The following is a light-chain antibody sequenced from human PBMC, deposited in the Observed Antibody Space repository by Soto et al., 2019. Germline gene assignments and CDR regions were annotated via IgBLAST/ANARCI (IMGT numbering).Light chain of an antibody. CDR2: GNS. V-gene: IGLV1-40*01. CDR3: HSYDSSLSGSV. CDR1: SSNIGAGYD. Sequence: QSALTQPPSVSGAPGQRVTISCTGTSSNIGAGYDVHWYQQLPGRVPKLLIYGNSNRPSGVPDRFSGSKSGTSASLAITGLQAEDEADYYCHSYDSSLSGSVFGGGTKVTVL. J-gene: IGLJ3*02.